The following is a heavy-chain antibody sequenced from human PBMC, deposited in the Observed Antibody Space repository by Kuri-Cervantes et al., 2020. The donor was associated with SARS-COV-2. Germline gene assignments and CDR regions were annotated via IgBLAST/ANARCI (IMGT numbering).Heavy chain of an antibody. D-gene: IGHD6-19*01. CDR1: GFTVSSNY. J-gene: IGHJ4*02. Sequence: GESLKISCAASGFTVSSNYMSWVRQAPGKGLEWVSVIYSGGSTYYADSVKGRFTISRDNSKNTLYLQMNSLRAEDTAVYYCARSIIAVASFGGRDYWGQGTLVTVSS. V-gene: IGHV3-53*01. CDR3: ARSIIAVASFGGRDY. CDR2: IYSGGST.